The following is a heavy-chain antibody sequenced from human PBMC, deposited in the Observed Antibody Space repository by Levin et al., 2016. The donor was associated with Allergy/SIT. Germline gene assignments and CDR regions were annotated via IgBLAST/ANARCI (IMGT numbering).Heavy chain of an antibody. Sequence: WIRQPPGKGLEWVSAISGSGGSTYYADSVKGRFTISRDNSKNTLYLQMNSLRAEDTAVYYCSSMIVVVNDWFDPWGQGTLVTVSS. CDR2: ISGSGGST. V-gene: IGHV3-23*01. D-gene: IGHD3-22*01. J-gene: IGHJ5*02. CDR3: SSMIVVVNDWFDP.